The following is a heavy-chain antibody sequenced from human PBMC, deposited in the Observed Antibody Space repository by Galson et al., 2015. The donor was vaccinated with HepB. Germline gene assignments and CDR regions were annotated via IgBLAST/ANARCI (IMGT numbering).Heavy chain of an antibody. CDR1: GFTFISYA. V-gene: IGHV3-23*01. D-gene: IGHD1-14*01. J-gene: IGHJ5*02. CDR2: ISGSGGST. CDR3: AKGEATTRPT. Sequence: SLRLSCAASGFTFISYAMSWVRQAPGKGLEWVSTISGSGGSTYYADSVKGRFTISRDNAKNTLYLQMNSLRVEDTAVYYCAKGEATTRPTWGQGTLVTVSS.